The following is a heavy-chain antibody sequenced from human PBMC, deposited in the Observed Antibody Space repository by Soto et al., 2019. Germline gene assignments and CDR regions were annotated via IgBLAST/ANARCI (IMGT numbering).Heavy chain of an antibody. D-gene: IGHD3-3*01. CDR3: ARERERGITIFGVVIGYYYYYGMDV. CDR1: GGTFSSYA. V-gene: IGHV1-69*13. J-gene: IGHJ6*02. Sequence: GASVKVSCKASGGTFSSYAISWVRQAPGQGLEWMGGIIPIFGTANYAQKFQGRVTITADESTSTAYMELSSLRSEDTAVYYCARERERGITIFGVVIGYYYYYGMDVWGQGTTVTVSS. CDR2: IIPIFGTA.